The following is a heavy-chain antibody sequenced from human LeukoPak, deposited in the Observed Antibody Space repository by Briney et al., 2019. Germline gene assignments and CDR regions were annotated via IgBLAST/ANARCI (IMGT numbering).Heavy chain of an antibody. Sequence: TGGSLTLSCADSGFTFSSNAMSWVRQAPGKGLEWVSGISGSGFNTYYADSVRGRFTISRDNSKNTLYLQMNSLRAEDTAVYYCAKEAGYSGYDYPDYWGQGTLVTVSS. CDR1: GFTFSSNA. D-gene: IGHD5-12*01. CDR3: AKEAGYSGYDYPDY. V-gene: IGHV3-23*01. J-gene: IGHJ4*02. CDR2: ISGSGFNT.